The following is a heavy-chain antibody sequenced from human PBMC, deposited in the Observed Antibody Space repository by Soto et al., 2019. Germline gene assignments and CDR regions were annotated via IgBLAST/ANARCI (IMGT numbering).Heavy chain of an antibody. CDR1: GGSISSSSYS. V-gene: IGHV4-39*01. D-gene: IGHD2-2*01. J-gene: IGHJ6*02. CDR2: IYYSGST. Sequence: SETLSLTCSVSGGSISSSSYSWGWIRQPPGKGLEWIGTIYYSGSTHYNPSLEGRVAISADTPNNQLSLRLSSVTAADTAVYYCGRQPGHCGSTTCFGYYSVDVWGPGTTVTVSS. CDR3: GRQPGHCGSTTCFGYYSVDV.